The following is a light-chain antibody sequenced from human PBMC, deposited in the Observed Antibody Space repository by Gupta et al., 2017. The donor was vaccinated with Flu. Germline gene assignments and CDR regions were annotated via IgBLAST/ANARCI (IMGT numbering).Light chain of an antibody. V-gene: IGLV1-44*01. CDR2: DND. CDR1: TSNIGTDT. Sequence: QSILTQPPSASGTPGQTVTISCSGSTSNIGTDTVNWYQQLPGAAPRFLIYDNDQRTSGVPDRFSGSKSGTSASLAISGLQSEDEADYYCAAWDERLNAVVFGGGTKLTVL. CDR3: AAWDERLNAVV. J-gene: IGLJ2*01.